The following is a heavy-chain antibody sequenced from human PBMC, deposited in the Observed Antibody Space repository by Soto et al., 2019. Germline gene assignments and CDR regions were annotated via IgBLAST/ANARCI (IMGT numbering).Heavy chain of an antibody. CDR1: GFTFSGVS. V-gene: IGHV3-21*01. J-gene: IGHJ4*02. Sequence: GGSLRLSCEASGFTFSGVSMNWVRQVPGKGLEWVASISSASSETWYADSVKGRSIISRDNAQNSLFLQMNTLRPEDSAIYYCARVAYWGQGTQVTVSS. CDR3: ARVAY. CDR2: ISSASSET.